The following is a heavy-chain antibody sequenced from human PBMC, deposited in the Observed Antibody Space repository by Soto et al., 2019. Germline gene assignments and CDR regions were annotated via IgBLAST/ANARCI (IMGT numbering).Heavy chain of an antibody. Sequence: SETLSLTCTVSGGSISSSSYYWGWIRQPPGKGLEWIGSIYYSGSTYYNPSLKSRVTISVDTSKNQFSLKLSSVTAADTAVYYCARGLNYGDIVATIHVPNSHTWYDHWGQGTLVTVSS. CDR2: IYYSGST. V-gene: IGHV4-39*01. CDR3: ARGLNYGDIVATIHVPNSHTWYDH. CDR1: GGSISSSSYY. J-gene: IGHJ5*02. D-gene: IGHD5-12*01.